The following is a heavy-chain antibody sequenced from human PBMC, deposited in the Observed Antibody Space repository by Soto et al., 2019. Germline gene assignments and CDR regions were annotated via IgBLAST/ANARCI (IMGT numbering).Heavy chain of an antibody. J-gene: IGHJ3*02. CDR3: ARDEVRGVIITVDAFDI. V-gene: IGHV1-18*01. CDR2: ISAYNGNT. CDR1: GYTFTSYG. Sequence: ASVKVSCKASGYTFTSYGISWVRQAPGQGLEWMGWISAYNGNTNYAQKLQGRVTMTTDTSTSTAYMELRSLRSDDTAVYYCARDEVRGVIITVDAFDIWGQGTMVTVSS. D-gene: IGHD3-10*01.